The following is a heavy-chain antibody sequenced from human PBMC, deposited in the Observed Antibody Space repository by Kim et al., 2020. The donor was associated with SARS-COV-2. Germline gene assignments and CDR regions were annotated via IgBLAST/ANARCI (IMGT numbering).Heavy chain of an antibody. CDR1: GFTFSSYG. J-gene: IGHJ6*02. CDR2: ISYDGSNK. D-gene: IGHD3-16*01. Sequence: GGSLRLSCAVSGFTFSSYGMHWVRQAPGKGLEWVAVISYDGSNKYYADSVKGRFTISRDNSKNTLYLQMNSLRAEDTAVYYCTKGRSTRGGRYYYYGMDVWGQGTTVTVSS. CDR3: TKGRSTRGGRYYYYGMDV. V-gene: IGHV3-30*18.